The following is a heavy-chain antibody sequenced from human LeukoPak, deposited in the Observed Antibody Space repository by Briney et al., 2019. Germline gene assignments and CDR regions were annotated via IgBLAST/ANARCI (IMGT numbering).Heavy chain of an antibody. Sequence: PSETLSLTCTVSGGSISSGGYYWSWIRQHPGKGLEWVSSISSSGTYIYYADSMNGRFTISRDNAKNSLYLQLNSLRAGDTAVYYCASDYCVGTSCKDAFDYWGQGTLVTVSS. D-gene: IGHD2-2*01. CDR3: ASDYCVGTSCKDAFDY. V-gene: IGHV3-21*01. CDR2: ISSSGTYI. CDR1: GGSISSGGYY. J-gene: IGHJ4*02.